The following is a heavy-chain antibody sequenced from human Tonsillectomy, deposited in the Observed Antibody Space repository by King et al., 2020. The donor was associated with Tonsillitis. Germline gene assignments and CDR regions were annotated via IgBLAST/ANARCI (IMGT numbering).Heavy chain of an antibody. Sequence: QLVQSGAEVKKSGASVKVSCKASGYTFNTYAISWVRQAPGQGLEWMGWINTYNGNTNYAQNLQGRVTMTTDTSTSTVYMELRSLRSDDTAIYYCAGDSGGAGDYWGQGTLVTVSS. CDR3: AGDSGGAGDY. CDR2: INTYNGNT. D-gene: IGHD3-10*01. V-gene: IGHV1-18*01. J-gene: IGHJ4*02. CDR1: GYTFNTYA.